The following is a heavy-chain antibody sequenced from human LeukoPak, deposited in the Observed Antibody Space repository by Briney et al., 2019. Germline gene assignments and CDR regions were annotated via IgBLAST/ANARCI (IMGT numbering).Heavy chain of an antibody. CDR1: GFTSSENW. Sequence: GGSLRLSCAASGFTSSENWMHWVRQGPGKGLVWVSRINRDGSSTSYADSVKGRFTISRDNAKNTLYLQMNSLSADDTAVYYCARETDAAMVSETFDYWGQGTLVTVSS. CDR3: ARETDAAMVSETFDY. J-gene: IGHJ4*02. D-gene: IGHD5-18*01. CDR2: INRDGSST. V-gene: IGHV3-74*01.